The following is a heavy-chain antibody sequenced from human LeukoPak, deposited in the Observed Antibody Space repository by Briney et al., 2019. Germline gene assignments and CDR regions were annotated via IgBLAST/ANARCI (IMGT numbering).Heavy chain of an antibody. CDR2: ISVYNGDT. J-gene: IGHJ6*04. CDR3: ARHFRPDIVVVVAARGYYYYGMDV. V-gene: IGHV1-18*04. D-gene: IGHD2-15*01. Sequence: ASVKVSCKASGYTFTSYGICWVRQAPGQGLEWMGWISVYNGDTHYAQKLQGRVTMTTDTSTSTAYMEMMSLRSYDTAVYYCARHFRPDIVVVVAARGYYYYGMDVWGKGTTVTVSS. CDR1: GYTFTSYG.